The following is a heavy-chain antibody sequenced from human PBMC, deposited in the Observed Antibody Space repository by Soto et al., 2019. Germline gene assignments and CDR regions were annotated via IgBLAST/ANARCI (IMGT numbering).Heavy chain of an antibody. CDR2: IFYSGST. D-gene: IGHD6-13*01. J-gene: IGHJ6*03. CDR1: GASISSYY. Sequence: PSETLSLTCTVSGASISSYYWSWIRQPPGKGLEWIGNIFYSGSTNYNPSLKSRVTISVDTSPNQLSLRLSSMTAADTAVYYCARVSRSSRDYYYYYMDVWGKGTTVTVSS. CDR3: ARVSRSSRDYYYYYMDV. V-gene: IGHV4-59*01.